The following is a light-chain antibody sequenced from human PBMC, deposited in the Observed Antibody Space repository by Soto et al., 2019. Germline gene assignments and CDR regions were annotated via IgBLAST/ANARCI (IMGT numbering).Light chain of an antibody. CDR1: QSVGNNY. CDR3: QQYGSTPLS. Sequence: EVELTQSPGTLSLSPGERATLSCRASQSVGNNYLAWYQQKPGQAPRFLIYDASSRATGIPDRFSGSGSGTDFTLTISRLEPEDFAVYYCQQYGSTPLSFGGGTKVDI. V-gene: IGKV3-20*01. J-gene: IGKJ4*01. CDR2: DAS.